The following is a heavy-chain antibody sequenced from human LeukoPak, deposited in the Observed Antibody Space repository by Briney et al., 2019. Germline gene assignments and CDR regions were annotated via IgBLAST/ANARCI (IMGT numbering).Heavy chain of an antibody. D-gene: IGHD6-19*01. CDR2: IYYSGST. CDR1: GGSISSYY. Sequence: SETLSLTCTVSGGSISSYYWSWIRQPPGKGLEWIGYIYYSGSTNYNPSLKSRVTISVDTSKNQFPLKLSSVTAADTAVYYCAREIGSGWYDEYFQHWGQGTLVTVSS. V-gene: IGHV4-59*01. CDR3: AREIGSGWYDEYFQH. J-gene: IGHJ1*01.